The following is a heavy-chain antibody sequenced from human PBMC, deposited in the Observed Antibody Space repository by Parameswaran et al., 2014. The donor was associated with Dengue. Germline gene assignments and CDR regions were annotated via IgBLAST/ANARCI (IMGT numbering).Heavy chain of an antibody. V-gene: IGHV2-5*02. J-gene: IGHJ3*02. D-gene: IGHD6-13*01. CDR3: AHSVSGVWAAAAFDI. CDR2: IYWGDNK. Sequence: WIRQPPGKALEWLALIYWGDNKRYSPSLQSRLTITKDTSKNQVVLTMANMDPVDTATYYCAHSVSGVWAAAAFDIWGQGTMVTVSS.